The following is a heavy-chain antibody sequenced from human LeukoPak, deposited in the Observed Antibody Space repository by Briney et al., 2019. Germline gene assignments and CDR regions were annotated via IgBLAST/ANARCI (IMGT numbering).Heavy chain of an antibody. CDR2: IRYDGSNK. V-gene: IGHV3-30*02. Sequence: GGPLRLSCAASGFTFSSYGMHWVRQAPGRGLEWVAFIRYDGSNKYYADSVKGRFTISRDNAKNSLYLQMNSLRAEDTALYYCARTYDSSGYYYNNFDYWGQGTLVTVSS. CDR3: ARTYDSSGYYYNNFDY. D-gene: IGHD3-22*01. J-gene: IGHJ4*02. CDR1: GFTFSSYG.